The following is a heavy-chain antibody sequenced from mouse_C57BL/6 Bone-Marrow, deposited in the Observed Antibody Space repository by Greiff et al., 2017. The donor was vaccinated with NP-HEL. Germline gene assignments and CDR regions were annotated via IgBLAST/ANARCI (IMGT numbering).Heavy chain of an antibody. CDR3: ARRDDYDAWFAY. Sequence: QVQLKESGAELVRPGTSVKVSCKASGYAFTNYLIEWVKQRPGQGLEWIGVINPGSGGTNYNEKFKGKATLTADKSSSTAYMQLSSLTSEDSAVYFCARRDDYDAWFAYWGQGTLVTVSA. J-gene: IGHJ3*01. V-gene: IGHV1-54*01. D-gene: IGHD2-4*01. CDR1: GYAFTNYL. CDR2: INPGSGGT.